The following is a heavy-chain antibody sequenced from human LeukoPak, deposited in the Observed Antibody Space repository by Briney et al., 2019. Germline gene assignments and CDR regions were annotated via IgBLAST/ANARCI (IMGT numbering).Heavy chain of an antibody. Sequence: KPSETLSLTRTVSAGSISSSYCNWIRQPAGKGLEWIGRIHTSGSTNYNPSLKSRVTMSVDTSKNQFSLKVTSVTAADAAVYYCARAWQWLPLDSWGQGTLVTVSS. V-gene: IGHV4-4*07. CDR3: ARAWQWLPLDS. J-gene: IGHJ4*02. D-gene: IGHD6-19*01. CDR2: IHTSGST. CDR1: AGSISSSY.